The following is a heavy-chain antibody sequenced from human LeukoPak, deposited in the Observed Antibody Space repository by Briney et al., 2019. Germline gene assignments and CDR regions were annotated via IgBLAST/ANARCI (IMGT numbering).Heavy chain of an antibody. V-gene: IGHV1-69*13. Sequence: SVKVSCKASGGTFSSYAISWVRQAPGQGLEWMGGIIPIFGTANCAQKFQGRVTITADESTSTAYMELSSLRSEDTAVYYCAREPMGGYDSSGYYRNQYYFDYWGQGTLVTVSS. D-gene: IGHD3-22*01. J-gene: IGHJ4*02. CDR1: GGTFSSYA. CDR3: AREPMGGYDSSGYYRNQYYFDY. CDR2: IIPIFGTA.